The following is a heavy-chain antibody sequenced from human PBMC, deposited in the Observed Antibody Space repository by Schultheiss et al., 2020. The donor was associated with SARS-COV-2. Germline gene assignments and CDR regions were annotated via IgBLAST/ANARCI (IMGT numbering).Heavy chain of an antibody. V-gene: IGHV6-1*01. CDR1: GDSVSSNSAA. CDR2: TYYRSKWYN. CDR3: AKGRSITMIVVPLDY. D-gene: IGHD3-22*01. Sequence: SETLSLTCAISGDSVSSNSAAWNWIRQSPSRGLEWLGRTYYRSKWYNDYAVSVKSRITINPDTSKNQFSLQLNSVTPEDTAVYYCAKGRSITMIVVPLDYWGQGTLVTVSS. J-gene: IGHJ4*02.